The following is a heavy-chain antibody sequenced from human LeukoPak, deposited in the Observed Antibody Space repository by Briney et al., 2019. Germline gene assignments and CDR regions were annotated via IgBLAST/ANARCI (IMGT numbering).Heavy chain of an antibody. CDR1: GGSFNGYD. CDR3: ARHRRLHLGESV. V-gene: IGHV4-34*01. J-gene: IGHJ4*02. D-gene: IGHD3-16*01. CDR2: INHSGNT. Sequence: SETLTLTCAVFGGSFNGYDWSWICQPPGKGLEWIGEINHSGNTKYNPSLESRVTMSIDTSKRQLSLSLSSVTAADTAMYYCARHRRLHLGESVWGQGILVTVSS.